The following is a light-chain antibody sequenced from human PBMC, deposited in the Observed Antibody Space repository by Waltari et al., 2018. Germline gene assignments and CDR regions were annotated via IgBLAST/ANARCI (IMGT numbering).Light chain of an antibody. Sequence: QSVLTQSPSASGTPGQRATISCSGSDSNIGNNMVHWYQQFPGTAPKLLIHRDDQRPSGVPDGFAGSKSGTSDSLGISGLQSEDEAIYFCAVWDDSLNGWVFGGGTKVTVL. CDR3: AVWDDSLNGWV. CDR1: DSNIGNNM. J-gene: IGLJ3*02. CDR2: RDD. V-gene: IGLV1-44*01.